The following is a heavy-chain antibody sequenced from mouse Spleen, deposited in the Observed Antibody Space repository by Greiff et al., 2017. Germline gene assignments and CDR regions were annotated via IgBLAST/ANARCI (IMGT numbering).Heavy chain of an antibody. V-gene: IGHV1-69*01. CDR3: ARSYYYDGSYRLAY. CDR2: IDPSDSYT. J-gene: IGHJ3*01. Sequence: QVQLQQPGAELVMPGASVKLSCKASGYTFTSYWMHWVKQRPGQGLEWIGEIDPSDSYTNYNQKFKGKATLTVDKSSSTAYMQLSSLASEDSAVYYCARSYYYDGSYRLAYWGQGTLVTVSA. CDR1: GYTFTSYW. D-gene: IGHD1-1*01.